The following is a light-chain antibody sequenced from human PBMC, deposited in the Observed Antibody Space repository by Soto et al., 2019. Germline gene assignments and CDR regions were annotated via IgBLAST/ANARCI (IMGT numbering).Light chain of an antibody. CDR3: SSYTSSSTPHVV. Sequence: QSALTQPASVSGSPGQSITISCTGTSSDVGGYNYVSWYQQHPGKAPKLMIYEVSNRPSGVSNRFSGSKSGNTASLTISGLQAEDEADYYCSSYTSSSTPHVVFGGATKLTVL. CDR2: EVS. J-gene: IGLJ2*01. CDR1: SSDVGGYNY. V-gene: IGLV2-14*01.